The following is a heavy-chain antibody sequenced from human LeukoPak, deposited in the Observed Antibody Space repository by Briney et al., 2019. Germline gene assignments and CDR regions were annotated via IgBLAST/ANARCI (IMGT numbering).Heavy chain of an antibody. CDR3: ARLEVAGINDY. J-gene: IGHJ4*02. D-gene: IGHD6-19*01. V-gene: IGHV4-39*01. CDR2: IYYSGRT. Sequence: SETLSLTCTVSGGSISSSSYYWGWIRQPPGKGLEWIGSIYYSGRTYYDPSLKSRVTISVDTSKNQFSLKLSSVTAADTAVYYCARLEVAGINDYWGQGTLVTVSS. CDR1: GGSISSSSYY.